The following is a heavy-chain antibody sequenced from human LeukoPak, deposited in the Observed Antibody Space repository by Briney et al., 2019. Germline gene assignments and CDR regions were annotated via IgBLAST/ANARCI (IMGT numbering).Heavy chain of an antibody. J-gene: IGHJ6*02. V-gene: IGHV3-23*01. CDR3: ARVRAGYCTSTSCYTGMDV. CDR2: ISGSGGST. Sequence: GGSLRLSCAASGFTFSGYAMSWVRQAPGKGLEWVSAISGSGGSTYYADSVKGRFTISRDNSKNTLYMQMNSLRAEDTAVYYCARVRAGYCTSTSCYTGMDVWGQGTTVTVSS. CDR1: GFTFSGYA. D-gene: IGHD2-2*01.